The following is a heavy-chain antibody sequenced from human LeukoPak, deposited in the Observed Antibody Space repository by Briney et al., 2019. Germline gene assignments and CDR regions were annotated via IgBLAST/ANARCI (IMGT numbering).Heavy chain of an antibody. CDR2: IGGFGDLK. V-gene: IGHV3-48*04. D-gene: IGHD3-10*01. CDR3: ATYGSGSGTFFDS. J-gene: IGHJ4*01. Sequence: GGSLRLSCAGSGFTFSSYSMHWVRQAPGKGLEWVSHIGGFGDLKNYADSVKGRFTISRDNAKNSLFLQMNSLRAEDTGLYYCATYGSGSGTFFDSWGQGTLVTVSS. CDR1: GFTFSSYS.